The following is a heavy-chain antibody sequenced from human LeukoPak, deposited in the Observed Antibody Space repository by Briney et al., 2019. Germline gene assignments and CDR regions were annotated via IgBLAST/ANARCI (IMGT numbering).Heavy chain of an antibody. V-gene: IGHV4-34*01. CDR1: GGSFSGYY. J-gene: IGHJ4*02. CDR3: ARGRKRGAAAGPVFEY. D-gene: IGHD6-13*01. Sequence: NSSETLSLTCAVYGGSFSGYYWSWIRQPPGKGLEWIGEINHSGSTNYNPSLKSRVTISVDTSKNQFSLKLSSVTAADTAVYYCARGRKRGAAAGPVFEYWGQGTLVTVSS. CDR2: INHSGST.